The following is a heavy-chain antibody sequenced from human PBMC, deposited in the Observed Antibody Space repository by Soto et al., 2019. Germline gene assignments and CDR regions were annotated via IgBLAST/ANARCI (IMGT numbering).Heavy chain of an antibody. V-gene: IGHV4-30-4*01. CDR2: IYKSATT. D-gene: IGHD7-27*01. CDR3: ARGRYCLTGRCFQNWFDA. Sequence: SETLSLTCSVSGDSISNLYYFWAWIRQAPGQALEYIGYIYKSATTYYNPSFESRVAISVDTSKSQFSLNVTSVTAADTAVYFCARGRYCLTGRCFQNWFDALGQGALVTVSS. CDR1: GDSISNLYYF. J-gene: IGHJ5*02.